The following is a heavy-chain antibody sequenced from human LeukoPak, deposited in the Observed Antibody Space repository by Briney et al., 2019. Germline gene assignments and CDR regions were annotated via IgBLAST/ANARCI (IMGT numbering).Heavy chain of an antibody. Sequence: GGSLRLSCAASGFTFSGSAMLWFRQASGKGLEWIGRIRSKANSYATTYAASVKGRFTISGDDSKNTAYLQMNSLKTEDTAVYYCTRQGGPAAGEIDYWGQGTLVTVSS. CDR2: IRSKANSYAT. CDR3: TRQGGPAAGEIDY. D-gene: IGHD6-13*01. CDR1: GFTFSGSA. J-gene: IGHJ4*02. V-gene: IGHV3-73*01.